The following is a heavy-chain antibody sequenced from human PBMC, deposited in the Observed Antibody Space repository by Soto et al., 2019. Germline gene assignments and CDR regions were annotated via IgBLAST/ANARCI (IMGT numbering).Heavy chain of an antibody. CDR3: ARGLYGDYGSISDY. J-gene: IGHJ4*02. CDR2: INHSGST. V-gene: IGHV4-34*01. CDR1: GGSFSGYY. Sequence: PSETLSLTCAVYGGSFSGYYWSWIRQPPGKGLEWIGEINHSGSTNYNPSLKSRVTISVDTSKNQFSLKLSSVTAADTAVYYCARGLYGDYGSISDYWGQGTLVTVSS. D-gene: IGHD4-17*01.